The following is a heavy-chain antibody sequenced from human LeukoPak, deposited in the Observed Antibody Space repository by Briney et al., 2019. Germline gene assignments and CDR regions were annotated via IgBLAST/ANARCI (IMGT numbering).Heavy chain of an antibody. D-gene: IGHD3-3*02. CDR2: LSDGGTP. J-gene: IGHJ4*02. CDR1: GYSISSGHY. V-gene: IGHV4-38-2*01. CDR3: GTSDSGSIFGVVIGF. Sequence: PSETLSLTCDVSGYSISSGHYWGWIRQPPGKGLEWIGSLSDGGTPDYNPSLKSRVSMSIDTSKNQFSLRLRSLTAADTAIYYCGTSDSGSIFGVVIGFWGQGTLVTVSS.